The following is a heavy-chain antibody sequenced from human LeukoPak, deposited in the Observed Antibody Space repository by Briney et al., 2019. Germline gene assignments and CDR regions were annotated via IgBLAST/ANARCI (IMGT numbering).Heavy chain of an antibody. V-gene: IGHV4-59*01. CDR2: IYYSGST. CDR3: ARSGFYGSHPFDY. Sequence: SETLSLTCTVSGGSISSYYWSWIRQPPGKGLEWIGYIYYSGSTNYNPSLKSRVTISVDTSKNQFSLKLSSVTAADTAVYYCARSGFYGSHPFDYWGQGSLVTVSS. J-gene: IGHJ4*02. D-gene: IGHD2/OR15-2a*01. CDR1: GGSISSYY.